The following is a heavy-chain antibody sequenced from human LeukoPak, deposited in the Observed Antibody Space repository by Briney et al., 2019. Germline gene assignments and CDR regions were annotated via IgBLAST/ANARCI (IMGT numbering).Heavy chain of an antibody. D-gene: IGHD2-2*01. CDR1: GFTFSSYS. Sequence: GGSLRLSCAASGFTFSSYSMNWVRQAPGKGLEWVSYISSSSSTIYYADSVKGRFTISRDNAKNSLYLQMNSLRAEDTAVYYCARDRDQLLSLPYLDYWGQGTLVTVSS. V-gene: IGHV3-48*01. CDR2: ISSSSSTI. CDR3: ARDRDQLLSLPYLDY. J-gene: IGHJ4*02.